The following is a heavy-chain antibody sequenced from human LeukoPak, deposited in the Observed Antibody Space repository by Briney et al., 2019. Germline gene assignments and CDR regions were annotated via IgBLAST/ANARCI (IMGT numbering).Heavy chain of an antibody. V-gene: IGHV4-34*09. CDR2: INHSGST. CDR3: ARDSPVDAFDI. J-gene: IGHJ3*02. Sequence: SETLSLTCAVYGGSFSGYYWSWIRQPPGKRLEWIGEINHSGSTYYNPSLKSRVTISVDTSKNQFSLRLSSVTAADTAVYYCARDSPVDAFDIWGQGTMVTVSS. CDR1: GGSFSGYY.